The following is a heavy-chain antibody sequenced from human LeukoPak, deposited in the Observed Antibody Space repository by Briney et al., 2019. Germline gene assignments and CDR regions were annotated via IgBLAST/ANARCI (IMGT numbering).Heavy chain of an antibody. Sequence: ASVKVSCKASGYTFTGYYMHWVRQAPGQGLEWMGWINPNSGGTNYAQKFQGRVTMSRDKSISTAYMELSRLRSDDTAVYYCARGLEWDIAVAGTSVYFDYWGQGTLVTVPT. J-gene: IGHJ4*02. D-gene: IGHD6-19*01. CDR1: GYTFTGYY. V-gene: IGHV1-2*02. CDR2: INPNSGGT. CDR3: ARGLEWDIAVAGTSVYFDY.